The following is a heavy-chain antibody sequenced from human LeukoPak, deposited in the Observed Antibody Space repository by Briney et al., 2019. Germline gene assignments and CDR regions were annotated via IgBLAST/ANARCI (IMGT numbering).Heavy chain of an antibody. Sequence: PSQTLSLTCAISGDSVSSNSAAWNWIRQSPSRGLEWLGRTYYRSKWYNDYAVSVKSRITINPDTSKNQFSLQLNSVTPEDTAVYYCAREVLLWFGELSAFDNWGQGTLVTVSS. CDR2: TYYRSKWYN. J-gene: IGHJ4*02. CDR3: AREVLLWFGELSAFDN. D-gene: IGHD3-10*01. V-gene: IGHV6-1*01. CDR1: GDSVSSNSAA.